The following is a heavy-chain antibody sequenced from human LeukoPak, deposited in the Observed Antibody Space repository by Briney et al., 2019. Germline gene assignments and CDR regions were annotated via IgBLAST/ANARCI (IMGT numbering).Heavy chain of an antibody. V-gene: IGHV3-49*03. CDR2: IRSKAYGGTT. CDR3: TGRYFDWLLV. CDR1: GFTFGDYA. D-gene: IGHD3-9*01. J-gene: IGHJ4*02. Sequence: GSLRLSCTASGFTFGDYAMRWFRQAPGKGLEWVGFIRSKAYGGTTEYAASVKGRFTISRDDSKSIAYLQMNSLKTEDTAVYYCTGRYFDWLLVWGQGTLVTVSS.